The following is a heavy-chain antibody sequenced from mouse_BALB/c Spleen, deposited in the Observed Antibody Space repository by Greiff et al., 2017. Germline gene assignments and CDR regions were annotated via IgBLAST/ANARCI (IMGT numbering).Heavy chain of an antibody. D-gene: IGHD2-13*01. CDR1: GYTFTDYN. Sequence: EVQLQQSGPELVKPGASVKIPCKASGYTFTDYNMDWVKQSHGKSLEWIGDINPNNGGTIYNQKFKGKATLTVDKSSSTAYMELRSLTSEDTAVYYCARGDFQFSYYAMDYWGQGSSVTVSS. V-gene: IGHV1-18*01. CDR2: INPNNGGT. CDR3: ARGDFQFSYYAMDY. J-gene: IGHJ4*01.